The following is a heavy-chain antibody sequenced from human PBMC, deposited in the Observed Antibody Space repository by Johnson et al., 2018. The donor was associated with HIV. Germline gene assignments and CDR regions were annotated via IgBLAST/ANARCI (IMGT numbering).Heavy chain of an antibody. V-gene: IGHV3-23*04. Sequence: VQLVESGGGLVQPGRSLRLSCTASGFTFSSYAMSWVRQAPGKGLEWVSAISGGGGSTYYADSVKGRFTISRDNSKNTLYLQMNSLRVEDTAGYFFAGSGDGSTPAAFDIWCQGTVVTVSS. CDR2: ISGGGGST. CDR1: GFTFSSYA. J-gene: IGHJ3*02. D-gene: IGHD5-24*01. CDR3: AGSGDGSTPAAFDI.